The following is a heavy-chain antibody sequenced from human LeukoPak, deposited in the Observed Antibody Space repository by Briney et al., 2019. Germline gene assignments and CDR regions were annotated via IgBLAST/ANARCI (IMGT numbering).Heavy chain of an antibody. CDR2: IYPSGST. D-gene: IGHD1-1*01. CDR3: ARDRYGGIIDS. Sequence: PSETLSLTCTVSGGSINTYFWTWIRQPAAPGLQWIGRIYPSGSTNYSPSLKSRLTMSVDTSNNQFSLKLSSVTAADTAVYYCARDRYGGIIDSWGQGTLVSVSS. V-gene: IGHV4-4*07. J-gene: IGHJ4*02. CDR1: GGSINTYF.